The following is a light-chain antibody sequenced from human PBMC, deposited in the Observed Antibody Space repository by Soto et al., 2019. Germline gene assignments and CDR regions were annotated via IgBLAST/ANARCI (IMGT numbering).Light chain of an antibody. CDR3: QQYTNWPKT. CDR1: QSVSRK. CDR2: GAS. Sequence: ILITQSPATLSVSPGESATLSCRASQSVSRKLVWYQQTPGQAPRLLIYGASTRDTGIPERFSGSGSGTEFTLPISRLQSEDFSVYYCQQYTNWPKTFGQGTKVDIK. V-gene: IGKV3D-15*01. J-gene: IGKJ1*01.